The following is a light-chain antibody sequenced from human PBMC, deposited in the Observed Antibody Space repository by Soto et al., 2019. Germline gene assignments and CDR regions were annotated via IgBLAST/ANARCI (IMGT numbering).Light chain of an antibody. V-gene: IGKV3-20*01. Sequence: IVLTQSPGTLSLSPGERATVSCRASKSVSSSYLAWYQQKPGQAPRLLIYGASSRATGIPDRFSGSGSGTDFTLTISRLEPEDFAVYYCQQYGSSSWTFGQGTKVDI. CDR2: GAS. J-gene: IGKJ1*01. CDR3: QQYGSSSWT. CDR1: KSVSSSY.